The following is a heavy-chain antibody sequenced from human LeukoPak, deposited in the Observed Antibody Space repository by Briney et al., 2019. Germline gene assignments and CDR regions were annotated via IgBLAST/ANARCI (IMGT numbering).Heavy chain of an antibody. J-gene: IGHJ6*02. CDR3: AVQLRGSYYYYGMDV. CDR1: GGSISSYY. CDR2: INHSGST. D-gene: IGHD5-18*01. Sequence: SEILSLTCTVSGGSISSYYWSWIRQPPGKGLEWIGEINHSGSTNYNPPLKSRVTISVDTSKNQFSLKLSSVTAADTAVYYCAVQLRGSYYYYGMDVWGQGTTVTVSS. V-gene: IGHV4-34*01.